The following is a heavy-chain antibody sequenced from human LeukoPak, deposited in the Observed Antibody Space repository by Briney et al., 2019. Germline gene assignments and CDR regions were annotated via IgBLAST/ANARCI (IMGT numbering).Heavy chain of an antibody. CDR1: GGSISSGGYS. CDR2: IYHSGST. Sequence: TTSQTLSLTCTVSGGSISSGGYSWSWIRQPPGKGLEWIGYIYHSGSTYYNPSLKSRVTISVDRSKNQFSLKLSSVTAADTAVYYCASSLSGSARGRRVNYFDYWGQGTLVTVSS. J-gene: IGHJ4*02. CDR3: ASSLSGSARGRRVNYFDY. V-gene: IGHV4-30-2*01. D-gene: IGHD1-26*01.